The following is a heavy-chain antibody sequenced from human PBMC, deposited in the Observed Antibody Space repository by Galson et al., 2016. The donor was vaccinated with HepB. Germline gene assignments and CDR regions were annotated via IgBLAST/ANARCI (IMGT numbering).Heavy chain of an antibody. CDR2: ISPGGST. Sequence: SLRLSCAASGFTFSSYGMSWVRQAPGQGLEWVSSISPGGSTYTDSVKGRFTISRDNSRNTLYLEMNSLRAEDTAVYYCAKRGGLKYYFDCWGQGTLVTCSS. J-gene: IGHJ4*02. CDR1: GFTFSSYG. CDR3: AKRGGLKYYFDC. V-gene: IGHV3-23*01. D-gene: IGHD2-15*01.